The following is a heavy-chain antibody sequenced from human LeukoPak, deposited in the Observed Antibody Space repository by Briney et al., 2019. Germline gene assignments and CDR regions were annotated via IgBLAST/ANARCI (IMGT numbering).Heavy chain of an antibody. CDR2: IYYSGST. CDR1: GGSISSYY. V-gene: IGHV4-59*01. J-gene: IGHJ3*02. CDR3: ARENLSGGSGRRDAFDI. Sequence: SQTLSLTCTVSGGSISSYYWSWIRQPPGKGLEWIGYIYYSGSTNYNPSLKSRVTISVDTSKNQFSLKLSSVTAADTAVYYCARENLSGGSGRRDAFDIWRQGTMVTVSS. D-gene: IGHD3-10*01.